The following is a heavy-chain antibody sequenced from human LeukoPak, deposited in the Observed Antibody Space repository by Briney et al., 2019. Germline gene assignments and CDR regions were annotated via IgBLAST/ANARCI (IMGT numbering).Heavy chain of an antibody. Sequence: PSETLSLTCTVSGGSVSSDNYYWSWIRQPPGRGLVWIGYIYYSGSTNYNPSLKSRVTISVDTSKNQFSLKLSSVTAADTAVYYCAKGGHSSGWYHDYWGQGTLVTVSS. CDR2: IYYSGST. D-gene: IGHD6-19*01. J-gene: IGHJ4*02. CDR3: AKGGHSSGWYHDY. CDR1: GGSVSSDNYY. V-gene: IGHV4-61*01.